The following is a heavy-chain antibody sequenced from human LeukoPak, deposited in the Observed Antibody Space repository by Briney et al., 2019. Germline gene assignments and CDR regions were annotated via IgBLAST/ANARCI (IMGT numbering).Heavy chain of an antibody. Sequence: SETLSLTCTVSGGSISTYYWNWIRQPPGKGLEWIGYIHYSGTTNHNPSLKGRVTISVDKSKNQFSLKLSSVTAADTAVYFCARELVSRGWFDPWGQGTLVTVSS. CDR1: GGSISTYY. V-gene: IGHV4-59*12. D-gene: IGHD3-10*01. CDR2: IHYSGTT. J-gene: IGHJ5*02. CDR3: ARELVSRGWFDP.